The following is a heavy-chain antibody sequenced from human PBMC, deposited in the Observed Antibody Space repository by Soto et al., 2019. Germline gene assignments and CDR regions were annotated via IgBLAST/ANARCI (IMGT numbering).Heavy chain of an antibody. CDR1: NYTFSTYG. V-gene: IGHV1-18*01. D-gene: IGHD2-21*01. Sequence: QVHLAQSGAEMKKPGASVRLSCKASNYTFSTYGISWVRQAPVQGLEWMGWISGNNGKTNYAPHLVGRVTMMTAPSRNTAYMVLRSLRSDDAAVYYCARQIGESRRNFWLDPWGQGALVTVSS. CDR2: ISGNNGKT. J-gene: IGHJ5*02. CDR3: ARQIGESRRNFWLDP.